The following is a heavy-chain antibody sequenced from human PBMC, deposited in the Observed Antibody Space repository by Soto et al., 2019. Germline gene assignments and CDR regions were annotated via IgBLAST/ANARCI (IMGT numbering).Heavy chain of an antibody. CDR2: ISYDGSNK. CDR3: AKDLAFAIAAAGVYFDY. Sequence: QVQLVESGGGVVQPGRSLRLSCAASGFTFSSYGMHWVRQAPGKGLEWVAVISYDGSNKYYADSVKGRFTISRDNSKKPLYLQMNSLRAEDTAVYYCAKDLAFAIAAAGVYFDYWGQGTLVTVSS. CDR1: GFTFSSYG. V-gene: IGHV3-30*18. D-gene: IGHD6-13*01. J-gene: IGHJ4*02.